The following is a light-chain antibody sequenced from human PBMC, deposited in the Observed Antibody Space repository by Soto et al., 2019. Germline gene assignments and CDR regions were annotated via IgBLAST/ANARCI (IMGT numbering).Light chain of an antibody. Sequence: SVLTQPPCASVSPGQSVGISCAGTSRDVVGYDYVSWYKQHPGNAPKLLIYDVTKRPTGVSDRFSGSQSGKNASLNVSALEADDEADYYCSSYTGWNPSYVFGTASKVT. J-gene: IGLJ1*01. CDR2: DVT. CDR1: SRDVVGYDY. CDR3: SSYTGWNPSYV. V-gene: IGLV2-8*01.